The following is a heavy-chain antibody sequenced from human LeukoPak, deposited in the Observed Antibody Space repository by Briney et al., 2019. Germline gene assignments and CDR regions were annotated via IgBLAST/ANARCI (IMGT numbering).Heavy chain of an antibody. CDR1: GGTFSSYA. CDR3: ARAMDYGDYPYFDL. J-gene: IGHJ2*01. CDR2: IIPIFGTA. D-gene: IGHD4-17*01. V-gene: IGHV1-69*05. Sequence: SVKVSCKASGGTFSSYAISWVRQAPGQGLEWMGRIIPIFGTANYAQKFQGRVTITTDESTSTAYMELSSLRSKDTAVYYCARAMDYGDYPYFDLWGRGTLVTVSS.